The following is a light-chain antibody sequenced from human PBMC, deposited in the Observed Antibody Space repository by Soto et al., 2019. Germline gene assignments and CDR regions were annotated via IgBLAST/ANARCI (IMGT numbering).Light chain of an antibody. CDR3: MQALPTLLT. CDR1: QSLLRTNGYNF. V-gene: IGKV2-28*01. Sequence: DIVMTQSPVSLPVTPGEPASISCRSSQSLLRTNGYNFLAWYLQRPGQSPQLLIYLSSVRASGVLDRFSGSASGTNFTLKISRVEAADVGVYYCMQALPTLLTFGQGTKVEIK. CDR2: LSS. J-gene: IGKJ1*01.